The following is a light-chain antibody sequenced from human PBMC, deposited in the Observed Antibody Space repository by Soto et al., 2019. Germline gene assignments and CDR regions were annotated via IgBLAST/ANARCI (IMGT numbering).Light chain of an antibody. Sequence: DIQMTQSPSTLSASIGDRVTITCRASQSISSWLAWYQQKPGKAPKFLISKAYRLETGVPSSFSGSGSGTEFTLTISSLQPDDFATYYCQQYDSYPLTFGGGTRVEIK. CDR2: KAY. V-gene: IGKV1-5*03. CDR1: QSISSW. J-gene: IGKJ4*01. CDR3: QQYDSYPLT.